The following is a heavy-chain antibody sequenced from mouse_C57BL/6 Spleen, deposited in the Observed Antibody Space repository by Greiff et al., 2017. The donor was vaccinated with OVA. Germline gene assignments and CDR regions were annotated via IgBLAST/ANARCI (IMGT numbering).Heavy chain of an antibody. CDR2: IDPSDSET. CDR1: GYTFTSYW. J-gene: IGHJ4*01. D-gene: IGHD1-1*01. Sequence: VQLQQPGAELVRPGSSVKLSCKASGYTFTSYWMHWVKQRPIQGLEWIGNIDPSDSETHYNQKFKDKATLTVDKSSSTAYMQLSSLTSEDSAVYYCARQRGSSYDYYAMDYWGQGTSVTVSS. CDR3: ARQRGSSYDYYAMDY. V-gene: IGHV1-52*01.